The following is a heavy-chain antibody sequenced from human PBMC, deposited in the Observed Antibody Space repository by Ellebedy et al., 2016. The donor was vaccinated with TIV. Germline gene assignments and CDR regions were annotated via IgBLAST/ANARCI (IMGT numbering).Heavy chain of an antibody. CDR1: GFTFSSYW. V-gene: IGHV3-7*01. D-gene: IGHD1-26*01. J-gene: IGHJ4*02. CDR3: VRDKIVGATIFDY. CDR2: LKQDGSEI. Sequence: GGSLRLSXVVSGFTFSSYWMSWVRQAPGKGLEWVANLKQDGSEIYYVDPVKGRFTISRDNAKNSLYLQMNSLRAEDTAVYYCVRDKIVGATIFDYWGQGTLVTVSS.